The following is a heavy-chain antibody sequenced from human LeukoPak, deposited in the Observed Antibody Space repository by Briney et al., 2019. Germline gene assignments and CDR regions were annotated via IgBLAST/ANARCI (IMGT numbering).Heavy chain of an antibody. D-gene: IGHD6-19*01. Sequence: ASVKVSCKASGYTFTSYDINWARQATGQGLEWMGWMNPNSGNTGYAQKFQGRVTMTRNTSISTAYMELRSLRSDDTAVYYCARDGESSPWSPSAYWGQGTLVTVTS. CDR1: GYTFTSYD. J-gene: IGHJ4*02. V-gene: IGHV1-8*01. CDR2: MNPNSGNT. CDR3: ARDGESSPWSPSAY.